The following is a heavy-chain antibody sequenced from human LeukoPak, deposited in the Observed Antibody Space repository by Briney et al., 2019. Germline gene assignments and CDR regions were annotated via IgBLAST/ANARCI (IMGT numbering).Heavy chain of an antibody. CDR1: GFTVSNNY. V-gene: IGHV3-53*01. D-gene: IGHD2-21*02. Sequence: PGGSLRLSCAASGFTVSNNYMSWVRQAPGKGLEWVSVIYSGGTTYYTDSVKGRFTISRDNAKNSLYLQMNSLRAEDTAVYYCASRYCGGDCYSNYFDYWGQGTLVTVSS. CDR2: IYSGGTT. J-gene: IGHJ4*02. CDR3: ASRYCGGDCYSNYFDY.